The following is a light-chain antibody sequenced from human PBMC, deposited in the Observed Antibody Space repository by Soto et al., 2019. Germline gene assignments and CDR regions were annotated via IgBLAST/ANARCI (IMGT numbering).Light chain of an antibody. CDR2: EGS. Sequence: QSVLTQPASVCGSPGQSITISCTGTTSDVGCYNLVSWYQHHPGKAPKLMIYEGSKRPSGVSNRFSGSKSGNAASLTSSGLPAEDEADHYCCSYARSGTLFGGGTKLTVL. J-gene: IGLJ2*01. CDR1: TSDVGCYNL. CDR3: CSYARSGTL. V-gene: IGLV2-23*01.